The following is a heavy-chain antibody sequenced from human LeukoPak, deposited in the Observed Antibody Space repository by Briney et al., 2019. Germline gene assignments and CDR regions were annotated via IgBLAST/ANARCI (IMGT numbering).Heavy chain of an antibody. D-gene: IGHD5-24*01. J-gene: IGHJ4*02. V-gene: IGHV1-2*02. CDR1: GFSFSGYY. CDR2: INCNNGGT. Sequence: ASVKVSCKTSGFSFSGYYMHWVRQAPGQGPEWMGWINCNNGGTDYAEKFQGRVTMTRDTSTSTVYMELTSLTSDDTAIYYCARVFSIGYYDYWGQGTLVTVSS. CDR3: ARVFSIGYYDY.